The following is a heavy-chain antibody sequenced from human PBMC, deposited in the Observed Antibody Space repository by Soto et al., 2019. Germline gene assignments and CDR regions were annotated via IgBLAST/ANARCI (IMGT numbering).Heavy chain of an antibody. CDR2: IFHSGST. D-gene: IGHD1-26*01. CDR1: GGSISNSNW. Sequence: QVQLPESGPGLVKPAGTLSLTCAVFGGSISNSNWWTWFRHPPGKGLDWIGEIFHSGSTNYNSSLMGRVTISVDKANIQFSLKLSSVSAAETAVYYCAHRPIVGAAIWGQGTLVTVSS. CDR3: AHRPIVGAAI. V-gene: IGHV4-4*02. J-gene: IGHJ4*02.